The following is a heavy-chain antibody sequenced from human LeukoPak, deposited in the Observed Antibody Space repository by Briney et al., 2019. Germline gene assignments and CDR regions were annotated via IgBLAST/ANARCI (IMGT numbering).Heavy chain of an antibody. CDR1: GGTFSSYA. J-gene: IGHJ4*02. V-gene: IGHV1-69*06. CDR3: ARDPNYDFWSGYYTAVDY. D-gene: IGHD3-3*01. Sequence: ASVTVSCKASGGTFSSYAISWVRQAPGQGLEWMGGIIPIFGTANYAQKFQGRVTITADKSTSTAYMELSSLRSDDTAVYYCARDPNYDFWSGYYTAVDYWGQGTLVTVSS. CDR2: IIPIFGTA.